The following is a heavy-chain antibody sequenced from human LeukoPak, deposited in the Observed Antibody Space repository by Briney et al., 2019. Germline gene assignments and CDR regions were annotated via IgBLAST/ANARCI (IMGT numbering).Heavy chain of an antibody. D-gene: IGHD1-26*01. V-gene: IGHV4-59*01. J-gene: IGHJ3*02. CDR3: ARGFFGVGATTNNDAFDI. CDR1: GGSLSGYY. Sequence: PSETLSLTCAVYGGSLSGYYWSWIRQPPGKGLEWIGYIYYSGSTNYNPSLKSRVTISVDTSKNQFSLKLSSVTAADTAVYYCARGFFGVGATTNNDAFDIWGQGTMVTVSS. CDR2: IYYSGST.